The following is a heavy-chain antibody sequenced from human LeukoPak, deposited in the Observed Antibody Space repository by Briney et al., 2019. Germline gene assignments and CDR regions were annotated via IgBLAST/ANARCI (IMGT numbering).Heavy chain of an antibody. CDR2: ISTSGHYT. CDR1: GFTFSSYV. CDR3: ARVESRNGGIDY. D-gene: IGHD1-14*01. Sequence: GGSLRLSCAASGFTFSSYVMNWVRQAPGKGLEWVSGISTSGHYTHFADSVKGRFTISRDNSKNTLYLQMNSLRAEDTAVYYCARVESRNGGIDYWGQGTLVTVSS. J-gene: IGHJ4*02. V-gene: IGHV3-23*01.